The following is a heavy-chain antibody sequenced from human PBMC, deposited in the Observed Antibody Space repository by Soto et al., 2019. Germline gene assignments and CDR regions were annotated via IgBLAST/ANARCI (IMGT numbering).Heavy chain of an antibody. D-gene: IGHD3-10*01. V-gene: IGHV1-46*03. CDR1: GYTFTSYY. CDR3: AREMGGSGTMGY. Sequence: ASVKVSCKASGYTFTSYYMHSVRQAPGQGLEWMGIINPGGGSTSYAQKFQGRVTMTRDTSTSTVYMELSSLRSEDTAVYYCAREMGGSGTMGYWGQGTLVTVSS. CDR2: INPGGGST. J-gene: IGHJ4*02.